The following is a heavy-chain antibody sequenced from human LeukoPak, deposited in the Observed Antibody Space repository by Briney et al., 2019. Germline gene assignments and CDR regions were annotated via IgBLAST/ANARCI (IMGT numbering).Heavy chain of an antibody. CDR1: GDSISSANYY. D-gene: IGHD2-2*01. Sequence: SETLSLTCTVSGDSISSANYYWGWVRQPPGQGLEWIGSIYFSGSTYYNPSLKSRVTISVETSKVQFSLKLSSVTAADTAVYYCARDSCSSTSCRKKFDNWGQGTLVTVSS. J-gene: IGHJ4*02. CDR2: IYFSGST. CDR3: ARDSCSSTSCRKKFDN. V-gene: IGHV4-39*07.